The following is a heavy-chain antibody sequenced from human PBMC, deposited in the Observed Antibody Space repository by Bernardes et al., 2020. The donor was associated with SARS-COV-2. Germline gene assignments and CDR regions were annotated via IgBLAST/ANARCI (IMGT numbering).Heavy chain of an antibody. D-gene: IGHD5-12*01. CDR2: ISGSGGST. CDR3: ASRWLQFLVDP. V-gene: IGHV3-23*01. Sequence: GGSLRLSCAASGFTFSSYAMSWVRQAPGKGLEWVSAISGSGGSTYYADSVKGRFTISRDNSKNTLYLQMNSLRAEDTAVYYWASRWLQFLVDPWGQGTLVTVSS. CDR1: GFTFSSYA. J-gene: IGHJ5*02.